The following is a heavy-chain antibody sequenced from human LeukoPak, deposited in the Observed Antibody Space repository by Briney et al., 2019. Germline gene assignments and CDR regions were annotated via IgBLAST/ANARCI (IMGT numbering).Heavy chain of an antibody. CDR3: AKAGRVAAAATRYFNYHMDV. V-gene: IGHV3-30*02. D-gene: IGHD2-15*01. Sequence: GGSLRLSCAASGFTFSSYTMHWVRQAPGKGLEWVAFIRYDSTDKNYADSVKGRFSISRDNSKNSISLQMNGLTEDDSAVYYCAKAGRVAAAATRYFNYHMDVWGDGTMVTVTS. J-gene: IGHJ6*03. CDR2: IRYDSTDK. CDR1: GFTFSSYT.